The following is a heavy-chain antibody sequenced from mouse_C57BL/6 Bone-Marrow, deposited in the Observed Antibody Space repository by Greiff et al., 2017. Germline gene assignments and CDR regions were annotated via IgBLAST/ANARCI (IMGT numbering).Heavy chain of an antibody. CDR1: GFTFSSYG. D-gene: IGHD2-12*01. V-gene: IGHV5-6*02. Sequence: EVKLVESGGDLVKPGGSLKLSCAASGFTFSSYGMSWVRQTPDKRLEWVATISSGGSYTYYPDSVKGRFTISRDNAKNTLYLQMISLKSEDTAMYDCARGGVYGFAYWGQGTLVTVSA. CDR3: ARGGVYGFAY. CDR2: ISSGGSYT. J-gene: IGHJ3*01.